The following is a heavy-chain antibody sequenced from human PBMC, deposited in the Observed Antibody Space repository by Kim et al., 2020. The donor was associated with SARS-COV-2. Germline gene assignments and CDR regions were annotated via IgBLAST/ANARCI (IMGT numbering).Heavy chain of an antibody. CDR2: IYPGDSDT. CDR1: GYSFTSYW. V-gene: IGHV5-51*01. CDR3: ASLPRYYDSSGYHDY. Sequence: GASLQISCKGSGYSFTSYWIGWVRQMPGKGLEWMGIIYPGDSDTRYSPSFQGQVTISADKSISTAYLQWSSLKASDTAMYYCASLPRYYDSSGYHDYWGQGTLVTVSS. D-gene: IGHD3-22*01. J-gene: IGHJ4*02.